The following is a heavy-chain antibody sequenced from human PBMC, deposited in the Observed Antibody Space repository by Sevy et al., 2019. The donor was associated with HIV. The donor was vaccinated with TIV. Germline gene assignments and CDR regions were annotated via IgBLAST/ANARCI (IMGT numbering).Heavy chain of an antibody. D-gene: IGHD3-22*01. CDR1: GFTVSSNY. CDR2: IYSGGST. CDR3: ARGAGRGYFDY. Sequence: GGCLRLSCAASGFTVSSNYMSWVRQAPGKGLGWVSVIYSGGSTYYADSVKGRFNISRDNSKNTMYLQMNSLRAEDTAVYYWARGAGRGYFDYWGQGTLVTVSS. J-gene: IGHJ4*02. V-gene: IGHV3-53*01.